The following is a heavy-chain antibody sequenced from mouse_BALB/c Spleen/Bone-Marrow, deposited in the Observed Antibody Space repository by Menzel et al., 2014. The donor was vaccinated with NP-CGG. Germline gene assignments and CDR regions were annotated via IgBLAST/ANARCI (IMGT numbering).Heavy chain of an antibody. CDR3: ARYGGPAGFAY. J-gene: IGHJ3*01. Sequence: QVQLQQSGAELVKPGASVKLSCKASGYTFTSYWIHWLKLRPGQGLEWIGEINPSNGRTNYNEKFKNKATQTVDKSSSTAYIQLSSLTSEDSAVYYCARYGGPAGFAYWGQGTLVTVSA. D-gene: IGHD1-1*02. V-gene: IGHV1S81*02. CDR1: GYTFTSYW. CDR2: INPSNGRT.